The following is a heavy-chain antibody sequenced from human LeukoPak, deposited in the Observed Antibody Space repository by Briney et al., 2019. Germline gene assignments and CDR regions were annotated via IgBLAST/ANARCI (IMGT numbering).Heavy chain of an antibody. CDR1: GFSLSSDA. CDR3: AKDGSRGGLDY. CDR2: VSNSGAST. Sequence: GGSLRLSCPASGFSLSSDAMSWVRQAPGKGLEWVSTVSNSGASTYYADSVKGRYTISRDNSKNTLYLQIYSLRAEDTAVYYCAKDGSRGGLDYWGQGTLVTVSS. D-gene: IGHD3-10*01. V-gene: IGHV3-23*01. J-gene: IGHJ4*02.